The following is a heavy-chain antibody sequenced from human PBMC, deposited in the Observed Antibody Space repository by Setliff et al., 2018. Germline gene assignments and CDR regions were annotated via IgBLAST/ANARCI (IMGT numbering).Heavy chain of an antibody. CDR2: ISWNSGSI. J-gene: IGHJ6*03. CDR1: GFTFDEFA. Sequence: GGSLRLSCAASGFTFDEFAMHWVRQAPGKGLEWVSGISWNSGSIGYADSVKGRFTISRDNAKNSLYLQMNSLRPEDTALYYCARDSIMDVWGNGTTVTVSS. V-gene: IGHV3-9*01. CDR3: ARDSIMDV.